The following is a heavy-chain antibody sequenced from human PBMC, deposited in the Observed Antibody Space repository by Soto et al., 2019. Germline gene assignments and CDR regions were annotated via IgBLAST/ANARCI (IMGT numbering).Heavy chain of an antibody. Sequence: GSQRLSCAASGFTFSSYSMNWVRQAPGKGLEWVSYISSSSSTIYYADSVKGRFTISRDNAKNSLYLQMNSLRDEDTAVYYCVREDSQTHDYWGQGTLVTVSS. J-gene: IGHJ4*02. CDR3: VREDSQTHDY. CDR1: GFTFSSYS. D-gene: IGHD1-26*01. V-gene: IGHV3-48*02. CDR2: ISSSSSTI.